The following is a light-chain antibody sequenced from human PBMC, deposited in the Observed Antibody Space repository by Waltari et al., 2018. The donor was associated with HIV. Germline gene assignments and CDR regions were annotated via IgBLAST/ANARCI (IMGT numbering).Light chain of an antibody. CDR3: CSYAGISTPV. J-gene: IGLJ2*01. CDR2: EVS. V-gene: IGLV2-23*02. Sequence: QSALTQPASVSGSPGQSITISCTGTSSDVGSYNLVSWYQQHPGKAPKLMIYEVSKRPSGFSNLFSGTKSCNAASLTISGHQAEDEAVYYCCSYAGISTPVFDGGTKLTVL. CDR1: SSDVGSYNL.